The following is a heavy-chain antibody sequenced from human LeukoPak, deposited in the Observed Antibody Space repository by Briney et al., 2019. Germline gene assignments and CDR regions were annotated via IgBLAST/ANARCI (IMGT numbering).Heavy chain of an antibody. CDR2: IKQDGSEK. D-gene: IGHD6-19*01. CDR1: GFTFSSYW. V-gene: IGHV3-7*01. Sequence: PGGSLRLSCAASGFTFSSYWMSWVRQAPGKGLEWVANIKQDGSEKYYVDSVKGRFTISRDNAKDSLYLQMNSLRAEDTAVYYCASSIWANQWLVLWGYYFDYWGQGTLVTVSS. CDR3: ASSIWANQWLVLWGYYFDY. J-gene: IGHJ4*02.